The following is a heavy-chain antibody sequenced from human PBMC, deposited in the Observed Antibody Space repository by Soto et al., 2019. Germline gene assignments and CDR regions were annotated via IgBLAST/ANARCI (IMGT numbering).Heavy chain of an antibody. CDR1: GFTFSSYS. CDR2: ISSSSSYI. V-gene: IGHV3-21*01. J-gene: IGHJ4*02. Sequence: PGGSLRLSCAASGFTFSSYSMNWIRQAPGKGLEWVSSISSSSSYIYYADSVKGRFTISRDNSKNTLYLQMNSLRAEDTAVYYCARDPPSYCGGDCYSAFDYWGQGTLVTVSS. CDR3: ARDPPSYCGGDCYSAFDY. D-gene: IGHD2-21*02.